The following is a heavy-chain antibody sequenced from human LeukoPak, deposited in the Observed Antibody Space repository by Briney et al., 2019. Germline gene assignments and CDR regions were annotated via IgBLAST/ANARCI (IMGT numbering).Heavy chain of an antibody. Sequence: PGGSLRLSCGASGFTFSSYAMSWVRQAPGKGLDWVSAITSNGGTTYYADSVKGRFTISRDNSKNTLYLQMNSLRAEDTAVFYCAKDRLTIDAFDIWGQGTMVTVSS. CDR2: ITSNGGTT. D-gene: IGHD1-14*01. CDR3: AKDRLTIDAFDI. V-gene: IGHV3-23*01. CDR1: GFTFSSYA. J-gene: IGHJ3*02.